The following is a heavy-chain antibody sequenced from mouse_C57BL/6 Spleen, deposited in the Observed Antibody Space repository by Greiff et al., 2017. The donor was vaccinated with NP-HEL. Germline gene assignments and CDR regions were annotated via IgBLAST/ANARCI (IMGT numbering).Heavy chain of an antibody. D-gene: IGHD2-1*01. Sequence: VQLQQSGAELAKPGASVKLSCKASGYTFTSYWMHWVKQRPGQGLEWIGYINPSSGYTKYNQKFKDKATLTADKSSSTAYMQLSSLTYEDSAVDYGARTGYGNFYAMDYWGQGTSVTVSS. CDR2: INPSSGYT. V-gene: IGHV1-7*01. CDR1: GYTFTSYW. CDR3: ARTGYGNFYAMDY. J-gene: IGHJ4*01.